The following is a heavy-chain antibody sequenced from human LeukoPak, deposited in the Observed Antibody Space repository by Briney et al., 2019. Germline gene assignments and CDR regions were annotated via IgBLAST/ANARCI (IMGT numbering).Heavy chain of an antibody. Sequence: GGSLRLSCAASEFTLSSYWMHWVRQAPGKGLVWVSRINSDGSSTSYADSVKGRFTISRDNAKNTLYLQMNSLRAEDTAVYYCATGLHNGGCTYADYWGQGTLVTVSS. CDR2: INSDGSST. D-gene: IGHD5-18*01. CDR1: EFTLSSYW. J-gene: IGHJ4*02. CDR3: ATGLHNGGCTYADY. V-gene: IGHV3-74*01.